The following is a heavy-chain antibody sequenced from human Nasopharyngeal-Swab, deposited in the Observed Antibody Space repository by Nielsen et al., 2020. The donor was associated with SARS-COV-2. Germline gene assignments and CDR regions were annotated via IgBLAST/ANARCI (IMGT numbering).Heavy chain of an antibody. D-gene: IGHD6-19*01. V-gene: IGHV1-24*01. CDR3: ATVYSAVYSSGWYFY. CDR2: GPEDGET. Sequence: GPEDGETIYAQKFQGRVTMTEDTSTDTAYMELSSLRSEDTAVYYCATVYSAVYSSGWYFYWGQGTLVTVSS. J-gene: IGHJ4*02.